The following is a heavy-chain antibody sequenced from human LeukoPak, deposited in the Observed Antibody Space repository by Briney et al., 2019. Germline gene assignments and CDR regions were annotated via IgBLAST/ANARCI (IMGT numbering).Heavy chain of an antibody. D-gene: IGHD3-10*01. CDR2: ISSSSSTI. CDR1: GFTFSSYS. J-gene: IGHJ3*02. Sequence: PGGSLRLSCAASGFTFSSYSMNWVRQAPGKGLEWVSYISSSSSTIYYAGSVKGRFTISRDNAKNSLYLQMNSLRAEDTAVYYCARDQYYSNDIWGQGTMVTVSS. V-gene: IGHV3-48*01. CDR3: ARDQYYSNDI.